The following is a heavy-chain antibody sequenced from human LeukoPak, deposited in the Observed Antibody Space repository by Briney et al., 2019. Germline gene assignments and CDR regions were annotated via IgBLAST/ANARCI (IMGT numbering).Heavy chain of an antibody. J-gene: IGHJ4*02. Sequence: RKTSCKGSGYSXXSYXMSGVRQIPGKGLXWMGRIEPSDSYTNYSPSFQGHVTISADKSISTAYLQWSSLKASDTAMYYCARQPGGDGYNELDYWGQGTLVTVSS. CDR1: GYSXXSYX. CDR3: ARQPGGDGYNELDY. D-gene: IGHD5-24*01. CDR2: IEPSDSYT. V-gene: IGHV5-10-1*01.